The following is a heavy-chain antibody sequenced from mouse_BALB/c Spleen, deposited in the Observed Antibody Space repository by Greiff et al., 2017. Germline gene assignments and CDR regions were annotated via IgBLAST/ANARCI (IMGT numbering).Heavy chain of an antibody. D-gene: IGHD1-1*01. J-gene: IGHJ2*01. CDR2: INPSNGRT. CDR1: GYTFTSYW. V-gene: IGHV1S81*02. CDR3: ASIYYYGSSPFDD. Sequence: QVQLQQPGAELVKPGASVKLSCKASGYTFTSYWMHWVKQRPGQGLEWIGEINPSNGRTNYNEKFKSKATLTVDKSSSTAYMQLSSLTSEDSAVYYCASIYYYGSSPFDDWGQGTTLTVSS.